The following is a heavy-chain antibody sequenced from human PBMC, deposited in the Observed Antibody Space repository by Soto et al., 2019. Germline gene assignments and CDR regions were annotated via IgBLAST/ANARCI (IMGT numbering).Heavy chain of an antibody. J-gene: IGHJ5*02. D-gene: IGHD3-10*01. Sequence: ASVKVSCKASGYTFTSYGISWVRQAPGQGLEWMGWISAYNGNTNYAQKLQGRVTVTTDTSTSTAYMELRSLRPDDTAVYYCARDPAITMVRGVIISWFDPWGQGTPVTVSS. CDR3: ARDPAITMVRGVIISWFDP. CDR1: GYTFTSYG. CDR2: ISAYNGNT. V-gene: IGHV1-18*01.